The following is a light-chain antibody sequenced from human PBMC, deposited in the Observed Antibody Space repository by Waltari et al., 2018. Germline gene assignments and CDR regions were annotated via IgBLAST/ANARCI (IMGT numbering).Light chain of an antibody. V-gene: IGLV1-40*01. J-gene: IGLJ1*01. CDR3: QSFDNSLSGSV. CDR2: GHN. Sequence: HSVLTQPPSVSGAPGQRVTISCTGSHSNIGAGFDVHWYQQLPGTAPKLLVSGHNCRSSGVPDRFSGSQSATAASLAITGLQSEDEADYYCQSFDNSLSGSVFGTGTKVTVL. CDR1: HSNIGAGFD.